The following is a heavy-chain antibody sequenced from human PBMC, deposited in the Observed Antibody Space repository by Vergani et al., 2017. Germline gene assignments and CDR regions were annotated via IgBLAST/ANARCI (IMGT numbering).Heavy chain of an antibody. J-gene: IGHJ4*02. V-gene: IGHV4-34*01. CDR2: INHSGST. Sequence: QLQLQESGPGLVKPSETLSLTCAVYGGSFSGYYWSWIRQPPGKGLEWIGEINHSGSTNYKPSLKSRVTISVDTSKNQFSLKLSSVTAADTAVYYCARSFGSGSYQGKPYYCDYWGQGTLVTVSS. CDR1: GGSFSGYY. CDR3: ARSFGSGSYQGKPYYCDY. D-gene: IGHD1-26*01.